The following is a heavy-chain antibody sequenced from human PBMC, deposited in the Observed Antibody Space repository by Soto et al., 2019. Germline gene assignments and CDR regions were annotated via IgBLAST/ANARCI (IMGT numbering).Heavy chain of an antibody. CDR3: AHSTMIRGVIIRGLNWFDP. CDR2: IYWDDDK. V-gene: IGHV2-5*02. D-gene: IGHD3-10*01. CDR1: GFSLSTRGVG. J-gene: IGHJ5*02. Sequence: SGPTLVNPTQTLTLTCTFSGFSLSTRGVGVAWIRQPPGKALEWLALIYWDDDKRYSPSLKSRVTITKDTSRNQVVLTMTNMDPVDTATYYCAHSTMIRGVIIRGLNWFDPWGQGTPVTVSS.